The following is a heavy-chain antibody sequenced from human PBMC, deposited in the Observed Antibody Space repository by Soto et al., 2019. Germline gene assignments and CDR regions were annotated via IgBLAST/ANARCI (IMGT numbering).Heavy chain of an antibody. CDR3: AKGSIEYSASVDN. Sequence: EVQLLESGGGLVQPGGSLRLSCAASGFSFSSYAMVWVRQAPGKGLEWVSVISARGGGLYFADSVKGRFTISRDNYKNVLSLEMNSLRAEDTAPYFCAKGSIEYSASVDNWGQGTLVVVSS. CDR1: GFSFSSYA. CDR2: ISARGGGL. V-gene: IGHV3-23*01. D-gene: IGHD5-12*01. J-gene: IGHJ4*02.